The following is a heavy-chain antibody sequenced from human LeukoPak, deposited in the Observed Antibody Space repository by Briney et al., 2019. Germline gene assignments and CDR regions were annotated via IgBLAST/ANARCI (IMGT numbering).Heavy chain of an antibody. CDR2: IYHSGTT. Sequence: SQTLSLTCTVSDGSISSAGYYWTWIRRHPGKGLEWIGFIYHSGTTYYTPSLKSRVTISVDTSKNQFSLKLTSVTAADTAVYYCASDRRLIQGGFDCWGQGTLVTVSS. CDR1: DGSISSAGYY. CDR3: ASDRRLIQGGFDC. J-gene: IGHJ4*02. D-gene: IGHD5-18*01. V-gene: IGHV4-31*03.